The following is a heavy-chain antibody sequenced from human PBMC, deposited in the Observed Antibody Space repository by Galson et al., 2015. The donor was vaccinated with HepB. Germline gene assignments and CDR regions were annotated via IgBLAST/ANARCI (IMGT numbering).Heavy chain of an antibody. CDR1: GFTFSSYA. D-gene: IGHD3-3*01. Sequence: SLRLSCAASGFTFSSYAMHWVRQAPGKGLEWVAVISYDGSNKYYADSVKGRFTISRDNSKNTLYLQMNSLRAEDTAVYYCARDGPFYYFDYWGQGTLVTVSS. CDR3: ARDGPFYYFDY. CDR2: ISYDGSNK. V-gene: IGHV3-30*04. J-gene: IGHJ4*02.